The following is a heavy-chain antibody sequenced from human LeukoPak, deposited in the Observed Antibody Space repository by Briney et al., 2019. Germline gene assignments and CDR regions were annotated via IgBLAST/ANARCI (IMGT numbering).Heavy chain of an antibody. CDR2: INHSGST. CDR1: GGSFSGYY. CDR3: ARATGTYWFDP. D-gene: IGHD1-1*01. Sequence: SETLSLTCAVYGGSFSGYYWSWTRQPPGKGLEWIGEINHSGSTNYNPSLKSRVTISVDTSKNQFSLKLSSVTAADTAVYYCARATGTYWFDPWGQGTLVTVSS. V-gene: IGHV4-34*01. J-gene: IGHJ5*02.